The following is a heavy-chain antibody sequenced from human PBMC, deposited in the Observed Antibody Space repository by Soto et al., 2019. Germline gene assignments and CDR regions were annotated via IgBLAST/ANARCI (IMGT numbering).Heavy chain of an antibody. CDR2: VYFSGST. J-gene: IGHJ4*02. D-gene: IGHD6-19*01. CDR1: GVSINGYY. Sequence: QERLQESGPGLVKPSETLSLTCSVSGVSINGYYWNWIRQPPGKGLELVGNVYFSGSTHYNPSLEARLSISVDTSKKQISLKLKSVTAADKAIYYCARQEAVPGTPFDSWGQGTLVSVSS. CDR3: ARQEAVPGTPFDS. V-gene: IGHV4-59*01.